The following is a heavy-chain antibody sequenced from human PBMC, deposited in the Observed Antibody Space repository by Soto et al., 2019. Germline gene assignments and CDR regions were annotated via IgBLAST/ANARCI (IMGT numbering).Heavy chain of an antibody. J-gene: IGHJ4*02. Sequence: QVQLVESGGGVVQPGRSLRLSCAAAGFSFSTYGMHWVRQAPGKGLEWVAVISYEGSTKYYADSMKGQFTISRDNSKNTLYLQMNNLRPEDTAVYYFARDLYLYGSGSTIDYWGQGTLVTGSS. CDR3: ARDLYLYGSGSTIDY. V-gene: IGHV3-30-3*01. D-gene: IGHD3-10*01. CDR1: GFSFSTYG. CDR2: ISYEGSTK.